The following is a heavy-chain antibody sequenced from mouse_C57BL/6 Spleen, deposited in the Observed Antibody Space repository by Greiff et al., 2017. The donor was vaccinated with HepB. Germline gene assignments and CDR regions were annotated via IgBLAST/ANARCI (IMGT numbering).Heavy chain of an antibody. CDR2: ISSGSSTI. Sequence: EVKLVESGGGLVKPGGSLKLSCAASGFTFSDYGVHWVRQAPEKGLEWVAYISSGSSTIYYADTVKGRFTISRDNAKNTLFLQMTSLRSEDTAMYYCARMRDGYYAWFAYWGQGTLVTVSA. D-gene: IGHD2-3*01. CDR3: ARMRDGYYAWFAY. V-gene: IGHV5-17*01. CDR1: GFTFSDYG. J-gene: IGHJ3*01.